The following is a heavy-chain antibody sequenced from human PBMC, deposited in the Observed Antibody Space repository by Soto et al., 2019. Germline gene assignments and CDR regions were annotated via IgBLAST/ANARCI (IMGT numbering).Heavy chain of an antibody. J-gene: IGHJ6*02. V-gene: IGHV3-23*01. CDR2: ISGSGGST. D-gene: IGHD4-4*01. CDR3: ANFPTVTLYYYYGMDV. CDR1: GFTFSSYA. Sequence: EVQLLESGGGLVQPGGSLRLSCAASGFTFSSYAMSWVRQAPGKGLEWVSAISGSGGSTYYADSVKGRFTISRDNYKNTLYMQMNSLRAEDTAVYHCANFPTVTLYYYYGMDVWGQGTTVTVSS.